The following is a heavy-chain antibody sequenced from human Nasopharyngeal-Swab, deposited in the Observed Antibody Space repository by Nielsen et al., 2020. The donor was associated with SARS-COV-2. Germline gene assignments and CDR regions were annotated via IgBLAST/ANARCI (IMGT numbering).Heavy chain of an antibody. V-gene: IGHV3-30*04. Sequence: GGSLRLSCAASGFTFSRYAMHWVRQAPGKGLEWVAVISYDGSNKYYADSVKGRFTISRDNSKNTLYLQMNSLRAEDTAVYYCARPYSGSYYGAFDIWGQGTMVTVSS. CDR3: ARPYSGSYYGAFDI. J-gene: IGHJ3*02. D-gene: IGHD1-26*01. CDR2: ISYDGSNK. CDR1: GFTFSRYA.